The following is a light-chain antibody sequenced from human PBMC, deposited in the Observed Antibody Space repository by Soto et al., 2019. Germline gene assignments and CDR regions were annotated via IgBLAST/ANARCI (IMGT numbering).Light chain of an antibody. V-gene: IGLV2-14*01. CDR3: SSKRDSSTIFV. CDR1: RSDVCAYNY. Sequence: QSALTQPGSVSWSPGQSITISCTGTRSDVCAYNYVSWYQHHPGKVPKLLIYEVTNRPSGVSDRFSGSKSGNTASLTISGLQAEDEADYYCSSKRDSSTIFVFGTGTKVTVL. J-gene: IGLJ1*01. CDR2: EVT.